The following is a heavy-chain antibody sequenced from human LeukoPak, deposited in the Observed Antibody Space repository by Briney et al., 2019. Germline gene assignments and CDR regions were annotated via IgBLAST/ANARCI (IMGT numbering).Heavy chain of an antibody. CDR3: AKARAKTYYFGSGSYRNEDRSFDY. V-gene: IGHV3-23*01. CDR2: ITASGVST. D-gene: IGHD3-10*01. J-gene: IGHJ4*02. Sequence: PGGSLRLSCAASGFTFSSYAMSWVRQAPGKGLEWVSSITASGVSTHYADSVKGRFTISRDNSKNTLFLRMNNLRAEDTAVYYCAKARAKTYYFGSGSYRNEDRSFDYWGQGTLVTVSS. CDR1: GFTFSSYA.